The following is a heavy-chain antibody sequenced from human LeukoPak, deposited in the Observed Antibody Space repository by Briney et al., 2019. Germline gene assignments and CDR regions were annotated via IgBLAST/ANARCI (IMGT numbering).Heavy chain of an antibody. J-gene: IGHJ4*02. CDR1: GFTFSSYG. V-gene: IGHV3-30*02. CDR3: AKDRGITGTYFDY. D-gene: IGHD1-20*01. Sequence: GGSLRLSCAASGFTFSSYGMHWVRQAPGKGLEWVAFIRYDGSNKYYADSVKGRFTISRDNSKNTLYLQMNSLRAEDTAVYHCAKDRGITGTYFDYWGQGTLVTVSS. CDR2: IRYDGSNK.